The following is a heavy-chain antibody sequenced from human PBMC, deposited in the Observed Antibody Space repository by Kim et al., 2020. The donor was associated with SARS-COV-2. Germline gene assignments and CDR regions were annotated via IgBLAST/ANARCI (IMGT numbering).Heavy chain of an antibody. Sequence: DNAGAVQSRITIHADTSKNQFSLQLISVSPEDTAIYYCARDTPGQKAFDIWGQGTMVTVSS. CDR3: ARDTPGQKAFDI. V-gene: IGHV6-1*01. J-gene: IGHJ3*02.